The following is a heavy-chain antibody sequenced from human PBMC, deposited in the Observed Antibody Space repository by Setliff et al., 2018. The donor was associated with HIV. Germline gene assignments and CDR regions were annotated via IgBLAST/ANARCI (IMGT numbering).Heavy chain of an antibody. Sequence: PSETLSLTCSLSGGFISSYYWSWIRQHPGKGLEWIGYIYYSGSPYYNPSLKSRVTISVYTSKNQFSLKLSSVTAADTAVYYCAREGTDYYYYYLDVWGKGTTVTVSS. J-gene: IGHJ6*03. CDR2: IYYSGSP. CDR3: AREGTDYYYYYLDV. CDR1: GGFISSYY. D-gene: IGHD1-1*01. V-gene: IGHV4-59*06.